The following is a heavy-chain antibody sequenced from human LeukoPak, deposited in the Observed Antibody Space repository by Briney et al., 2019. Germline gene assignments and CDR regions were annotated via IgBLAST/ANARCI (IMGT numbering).Heavy chain of an antibody. CDR1: EFTFSTYW. Sequence: GGSLRLSCAASEFTFSTYWMHWVRQAPGKGLVWVSRISRDGSNTFYADSVKGRFTISRDNAKNTLYLQMNSLRGDDTAVYYCAREWDLPGPYYMDVWGKGTTVTVSS. CDR2: ISRDGSNT. CDR3: AREWDLPGPYYMDV. V-gene: IGHV3-74*01. J-gene: IGHJ6*03. D-gene: IGHD1-26*01.